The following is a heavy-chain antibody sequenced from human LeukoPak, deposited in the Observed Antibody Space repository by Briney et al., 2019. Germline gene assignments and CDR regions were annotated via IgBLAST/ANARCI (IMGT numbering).Heavy chain of an antibody. CDR2: IIPIFGTA. Sequence: SVKVSCKASGGTFSSYAISWVRQARGQGLEWMGGIIPIFGTANYAQKFQGRVTITADESTSTAYMELSSLRSEDTAVYYCARVPRLVGAIRYFDYWGQGTLVTVSS. V-gene: IGHV1-69*01. CDR1: GGTFSSYA. D-gene: IGHD1-26*01. CDR3: ARVPRLVGAIRYFDY. J-gene: IGHJ4*02.